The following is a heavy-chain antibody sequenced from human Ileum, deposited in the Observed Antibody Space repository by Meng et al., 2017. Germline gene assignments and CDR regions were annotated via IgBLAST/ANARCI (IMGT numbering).Heavy chain of an antibody. Sequence: QVRFLQVGAEVKKPGASVKVTCKASGYTFTSHYIHWWRQAPGQGLEWMGWINGGTGNTEYSQNFQGRITFTRDTAASTVYMELSSLRSEDTAVFYCARVAVTGIGYFQYWGQGTLVTVSS. V-gene: IGHV1-3*01. CDR2: INGGTGNT. CDR3: ARVAVTGIGYFQY. D-gene: IGHD6-19*01. CDR1: GYTFTSHY. J-gene: IGHJ1*01.